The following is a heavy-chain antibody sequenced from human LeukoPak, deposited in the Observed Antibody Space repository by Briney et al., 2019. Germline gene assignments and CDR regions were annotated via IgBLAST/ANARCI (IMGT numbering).Heavy chain of an antibody. CDR1: GGSFSGYY. CDR2: INHSGST. J-gene: IGHJ4*02. D-gene: IGHD2-15*01. Sequence: SETLSLTCAIYGGSFSGYYWSWIRQPPGKGLEWIGEINHSGSTNYNPSLKSRVTISVDTSKNQFSLKLSSVTAADTAVYYCARGYSPVVVVAATVYFDYWGQGTLVTVSS. V-gene: IGHV4-34*01. CDR3: ARGYSPVVVVAATVYFDY.